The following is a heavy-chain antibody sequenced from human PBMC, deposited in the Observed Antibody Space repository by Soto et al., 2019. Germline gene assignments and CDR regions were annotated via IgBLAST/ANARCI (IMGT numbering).Heavy chain of an antibody. D-gene: IGHD5-12*01. CDR3: ARGNHRWLQLWYFDL. V-gene: IGHV1-69*12. J-gene: IGHJ2*01. Sequence: QVQLVQSGAEVKKPGSSVTVSCKASGGTFSSYTISWVRQSPGQGLEWMGGIIPIFGTANNEQKIQGRVTITADESTSTAYMGLSSLRSEDTAVYYCARGNHRWLQLWYFDLWGSGTLVTVSS. CDR2: IIPIFGTA. CDR1: GGTFSSYT.